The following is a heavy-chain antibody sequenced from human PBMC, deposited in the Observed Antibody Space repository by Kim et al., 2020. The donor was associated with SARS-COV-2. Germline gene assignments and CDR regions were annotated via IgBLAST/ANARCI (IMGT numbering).Heavy chain of an antibody. J-gene: IGHJ6*02. Sequence: DTGKGRFTISRDNSKNTLYLQMNSLRAEDTAVYYCAKDFAAAAQSYGMDVWGQGTTVTVSS. V-gene: IGHV3-33*06. CDR3: AKDFAAAAQSYGMDV. D-gene: IGHD6-13*01.